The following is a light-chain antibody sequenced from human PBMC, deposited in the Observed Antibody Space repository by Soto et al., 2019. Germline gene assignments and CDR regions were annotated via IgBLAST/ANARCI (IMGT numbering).Light chain of an antibody. Sequence: ENLFSQSPATLSLSPGERATPPRRASQSVSSYLAWYQQKPGQAPRLLIYDASNRATGIPARFSGSGSGTDFTLTISSLEPEDFAVYYCQQRSNWPLTFGGGTKVDIK. CDR1: QSVSSY. J-gene: IGKJ4*01. CDR3: QQRSNWPLT. V-gene: IGKV3-11*01. CDR2: DAS.